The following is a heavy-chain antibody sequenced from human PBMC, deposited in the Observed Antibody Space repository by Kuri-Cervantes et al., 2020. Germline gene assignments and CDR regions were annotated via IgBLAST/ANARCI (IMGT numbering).Heavy chain of an antibody. V-gene: IGHV1-2*04. D-gene: IGHD2-15*01. CDR1: KYTFTDYY. CDR3: ARDRGYCSGGSCYSGFLVGPNWFDP. J-gene: IGHJ5*02. CDR2: INPNSGAT. Sequence: ASVKVSCKASKYTFTDYYMHWVRQAPGQGLEWMGWINPNSGATSYAQKFQGWVTMTRDTSISTAYMELSRLRSDDTAVYYCARDRGYCSGGSCYSGFLVGPNWFDPWGQGTLVTVSS.